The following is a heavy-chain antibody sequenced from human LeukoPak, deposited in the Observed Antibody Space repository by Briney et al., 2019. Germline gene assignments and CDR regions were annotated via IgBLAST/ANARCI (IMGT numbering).Heavy chain of an antibody. J-gene: IGHJ4*02. V-gene: IGHV3-48*03. CDR3: ARTSGSYYGDY. CDR2: ISSSGSTI. CDR1: GFTFSSYE. D-gene: IGHD1-26*01. Sequence: GGSLRLSCAASGFTFSSYEMNWVRQAPGKGLERVSYISSSGSTIYYADSVKGRFTISRDNAKNSLYLQMNSLRAEDTAVYYCARTSGSYYGDYWGQGTLVTVSS.